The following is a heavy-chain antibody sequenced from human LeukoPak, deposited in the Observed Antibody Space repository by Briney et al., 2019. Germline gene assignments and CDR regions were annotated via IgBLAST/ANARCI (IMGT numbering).Heavy chain of an antibody. D-gene: IGHD3-22*01. CDR2: INPSGGST. CDR3: ARDVFSSGYYVGRYYFDY. J-gene: IGHJ4*02. V-gene: IGHV1-46*01. CDR1: GYTFTTYY. Sequence: ASVKVYCKASGYTFTTYYMHWVRQAPGQGLEWMAIINPSGGSTSYAQEFQGRVTMTRDTSTSTVYMELSSLRSEDTAVYYCARDVFSSGYYVGRYYFDYWGQGTLVTVSS.